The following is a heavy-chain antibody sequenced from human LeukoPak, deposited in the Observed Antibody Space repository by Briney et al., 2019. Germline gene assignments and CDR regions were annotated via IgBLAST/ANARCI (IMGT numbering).Heavy chain of an antibody. J-gene: IGHJ4*02. D-gene: IGHD6-19*01. V-gene: IGHV3-23*01. CDR1: GFTFSNYA. Sequence: GGSLRLSCAASGFTFSNYAMTWVRQAPGKGLEWVSTISSSGGSTYYADSVKGRFTISRDNSKNTMYLQMNSLRAEDTAVYYCAKAKYTSGWYVDYWGQGTLVTVSS. CDR2: ISSSGGST. CDR3: AKAKYTSGWYVDY.